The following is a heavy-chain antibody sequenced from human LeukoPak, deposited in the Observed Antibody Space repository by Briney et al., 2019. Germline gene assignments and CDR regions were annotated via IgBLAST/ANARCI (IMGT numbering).Heavy chain of an antibody. Sequence: SETLSLTCAVSGGSISSGGYSWSWIRQPPGKGLEWIGYIYYSGSTNYNPSLKSRVTISVDTSKNQFSLKLSSVTAADTAVYYCAREGFDLLTGYYAAPYFDYWGQGILVTVSS. D-gene: IGHD3-9*01. J-gene: IGHJ4*02. CDR2: IYYSGST. CDR1: GGSISSGGYS. V-gene: IGHV4-61*08. CDR3: AREGFDLLTGYYAAPYFDY.